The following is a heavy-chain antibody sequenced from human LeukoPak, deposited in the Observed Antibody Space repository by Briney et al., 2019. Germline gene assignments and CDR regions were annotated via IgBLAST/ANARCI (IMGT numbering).Heavy chain of an antibody. CDR2: INHSGST. J-gene: IGHJ3*02. V-gene: IGHV4-34*01. D-gene: IGHD5-12*01. CDR3: AWWLTEAFDI. CDR1: GGSFSGYY. Sequence: PSETPSLTCAVYGGSFSGYYWSWIRQPPGKGLEWIGEINHSGSTNYNPSLKSRVTISVDTSKNQFSLKLSSVTAADTAVYYCAWWLTEAFDIWGQGTMVTVSS.